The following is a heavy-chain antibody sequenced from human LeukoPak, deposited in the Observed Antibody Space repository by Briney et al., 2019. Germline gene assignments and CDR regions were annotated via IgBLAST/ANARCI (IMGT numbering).Heavy chain of an antibody. D-gene: IGHD5-18*01. CDR3: ARVSVDTAMGTTPDACDI. J-gene: IGHJ3*02. CDR1: GGSISSYY. Sequence: SETLSLTCTVSGGSISSYYWSWIRQPPGKGLEWVGYIYYSGSGNYNPSLQSRVTISVDTSKNQYSLKLSSVTAADTAVYYCARVSVDTAMGTTPDACDIWGQGTMDTVSS. V-gene: IGHV4-59*08. CDR2: IYYSGSG.